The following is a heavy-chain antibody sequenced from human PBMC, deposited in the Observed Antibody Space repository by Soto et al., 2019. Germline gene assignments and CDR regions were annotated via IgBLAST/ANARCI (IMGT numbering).Heavy chain of an antibody. CDR2: ISSDGITI. V-gene: IGHV3-74*01. J-gene: IGHJ6*02. CDR3: VRARGYYGMDV. Sequence: LRLSCAASGFTFSNCWMHWVRQPPGKGLVWVALISSDGITISYADSVKGRFTISRDNAKNTLYLQMDSLGAEDTAMYYCVRARGYYGMDVWGQGTAVTVSS. CDR1: GFTFSNCW.